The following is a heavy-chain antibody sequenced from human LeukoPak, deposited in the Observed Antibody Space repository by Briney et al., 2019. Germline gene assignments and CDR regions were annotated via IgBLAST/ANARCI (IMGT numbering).Heavy chain of an antibody. CDR1: GFTFSGAW. V-gene: IGHV3-15*01. Sequence: GGSLRLSCTASGFTFSGAWMTWVRQAPGKGLEWVGRIKSKTDGGTTDYAAPVKGRFTISRDDSKNTLYLQMNSLKTEDTAVYYCTQYTYGFFQYWGQGTLVTVSS. CDR2: IKSKTDGGTT. D-gene: IGHD5-18*01. J-gene: IGHJ4*02. CDR3: TQYTYGFFQY.